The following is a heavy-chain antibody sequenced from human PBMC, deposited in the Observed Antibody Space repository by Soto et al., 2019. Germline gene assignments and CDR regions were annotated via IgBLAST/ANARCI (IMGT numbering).Heavy chain of an antibody. D-gene: IGHD1-26*01. J-gene: IGHJ4*02. CDR3: VRVGVGIGNHFDS. CDR2: IHYSGRT. CDR1: KGAISGFD. Sequence: ESLWITCSVSKGAISGFDWTWIRQPPGKILEWIGYIHYSGRTCYNPSLTSRATMSVDTSKNQFSLNLKSITAADTAVYYCVRVGVGIGNHFDSWGRGTLVTVSS. V-gene: IGHV4-59*12.